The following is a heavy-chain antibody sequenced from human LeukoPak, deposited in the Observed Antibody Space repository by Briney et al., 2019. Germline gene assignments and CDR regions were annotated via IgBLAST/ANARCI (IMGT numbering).Heavy chain of an antibody. Sequence: GASVKVSCKASGYTFTGYYMHWVRQAPGQGLECMGWINPNSGGTNYAQKFQGRVTMTRDTSISTAYMELSRLRSEDTAVYYCARGPPNCGGDCRQIGYYFDYWGQGTLVTVSS. CDR2: INPNSGGT. D-gene: IGHD2-21*02. CDR3: ARGPPNCGGDCRQIGYYFDY. V-gene: IGHV1-2*02. J-gene: IGHJ4*02. CDR1: GYTFTGYY.